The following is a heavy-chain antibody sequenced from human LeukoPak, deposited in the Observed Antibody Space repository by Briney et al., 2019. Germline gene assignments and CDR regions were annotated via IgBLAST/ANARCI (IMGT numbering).Heavy chain of an antibody. Sequence: PGGSLRLSCAASGFTFSSYSMNWVRQAPGKGLEWVSSISSSSSYIYYADSVKGRFTISRDNAKNSLYLQMNSLRAEDTVVYYCAREAGTSYDWFDPWGQGTLVTVS. CDR1: GFTFSSYS. V-gene: IGHV3-21*01. CDR2: ISSSSSYI. CDR3: AREAGTSYDWFDP. J-gene: IGHJ5*02. D-gene: IGHD6-19*01.